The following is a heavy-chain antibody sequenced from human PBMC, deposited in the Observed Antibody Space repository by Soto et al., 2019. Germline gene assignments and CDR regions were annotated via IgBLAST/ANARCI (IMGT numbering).Heavy chain of an antibody. Sequence: GESLKISCQGSGYSFTTYWIGWVRQIPGKGLEWMGIIYPGDSDTRYSPSFQGQVTISADKSISTAYLQWSSLKASDTAIYDCATGGYCSGTRCYNFFDYWGQGTLVTVSS. CDR2: IYPGDSDT. D-gene: IGHD2-2*02. V-gene: IGHV5-51*01. CDR3: ATGGYCSGTRCYNFFDY. CDR1: GYSFTTYW. J-gene: IGHJ4*02.